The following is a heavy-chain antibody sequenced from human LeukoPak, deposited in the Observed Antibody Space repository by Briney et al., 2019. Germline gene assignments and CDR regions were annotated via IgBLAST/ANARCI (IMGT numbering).Heavy chain of an antibody. V-gene: IGHV1-2*06. CDR1: GYTFTGYY. Sequence: ASVKVSCKASGYTFTGYYMHWVRQAPGQGLEWMGRINPNSGGTNYAQKFQGRVTMTRDTSISTAYMELSRLRSDDTAVYYCARPSCGGNCYSPPDYWGQGTLVTVSS. CDR2: INPNSGGT. CDR3: ARPSCGGNCYSPPDY. J-gene: IGHJ4*02. D-gene: IGHD2-21*01.